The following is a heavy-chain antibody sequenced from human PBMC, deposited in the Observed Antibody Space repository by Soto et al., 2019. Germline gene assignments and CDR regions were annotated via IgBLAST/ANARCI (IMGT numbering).Heavy chain of an antibody. CDR2: ISYDGSNK. CDR1: GFTFSSYA. Sequence: GGSLRLSCAASGFTFSSYAMHWVRQAPGKGLEWVAVISYDGSNKYYADSVKGRFTISRDNSKNTLYLQMNSLRAEDTAVYYCARGITIFGVVIVYYYGMDVWGQGTTVTVSS. CDR3: ARGITIFGVVIVYYYGMDV. J-gene: IGHJ6*02. V-gene: IGHV3-30-3*01. D-gene: IGHD3-3*01.